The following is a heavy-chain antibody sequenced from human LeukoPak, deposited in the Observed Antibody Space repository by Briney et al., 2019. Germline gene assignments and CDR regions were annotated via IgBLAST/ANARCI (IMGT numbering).Heavy chain of an antibody. J-gene: IGHJ4*02. CDR3: ARGTGDSDY. CDR1: GFTFSSYG. V-gene: IGHV3-33*01. D-gene: IGHD1-1*01. Sequence: GRSLRLSCAASGFTFSSYGMHWVRQAPGKGLEWVAVKWYDGSNKYYADSVKGRFTISRDNSKNTLYLQMNSLRAEDTAVYYCARGTGDSDYWGQGTLVTVSS. CDR2: KWYDGSNK.